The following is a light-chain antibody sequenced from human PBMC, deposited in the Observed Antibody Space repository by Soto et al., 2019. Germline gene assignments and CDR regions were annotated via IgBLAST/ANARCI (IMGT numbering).Light chain of an antibody. Sequence: QSLLTHPPSLSEAPRQRVTISCSGSSSNIGNNAVNWYQQLPGKAPKLLIYYDDLLPSGVSDRFSGSKSGTSASLAIGGLQSEDEADYYCAAWDDSLRVFGTGTKVTVL. CDR2: YDD. CDR1: SSNIGNNA. J-gene: IGLJ1*01. V-gene: IGLV1-36*01. CDR3: AAWDDSLRV.